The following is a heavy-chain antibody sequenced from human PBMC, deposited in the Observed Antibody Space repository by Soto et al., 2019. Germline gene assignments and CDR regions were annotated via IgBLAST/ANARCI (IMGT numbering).Heavy chain of an antibody. D-gene: IGHD2-2*01. J-gene: IGHJ5*02. CDR1: GYTFTTFW. Sequence: GESLKISCTGFGYTFTTFWISWVRQMPGKGLEWMGRIDPGDTYATYSPAFQGHVTISSDKATSTAYLQWSSLKASDTAMYFCARIYCTTTTCDSWFDPWGQGTLVTVSS. CDR2: IDPGDTYA. V-gene: IGHV5-10-1*01. CDR3: ARIYCTTTTCDSWFDP.